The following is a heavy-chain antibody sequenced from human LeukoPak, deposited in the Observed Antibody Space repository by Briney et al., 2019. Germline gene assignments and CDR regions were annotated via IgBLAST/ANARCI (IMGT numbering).Heavy chain of an antibody. CDR2: ISGSGGST. D-gene: IGHD3-10*01. V-gene: IGHV3-23*01. CDR1: GFTFNSYA. CDR3: AKEDLLLRGSWSGLGWDYYYGMDV. Sequence: QPGGSLRLSCAASGFTFNSYAMYWVRQAPGKGLEWVSAISGSGGSTYYADSVKGRFTISRDNSKNTLYLQMNSLRAEDTAVYYCAKEDLLLRGSWSGLGWDYYYGMDVWGQGTTVTVSS. J-gene: IGHJ6*02.